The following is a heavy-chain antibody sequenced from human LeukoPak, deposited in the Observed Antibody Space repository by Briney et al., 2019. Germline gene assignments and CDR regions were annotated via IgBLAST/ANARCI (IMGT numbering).Heavy chain of an antibody. V-gene: IGHV4-39*01. Sequence: SGTLSLTCTVSGGYISSTSYLWGWVRQPPGEGLEWIGCIYHGGRTFYNPSLKSRVTVSADTSKNHISLTVRSVTAADTAVYYCARQIPDERGYYQYYFDYWGQGTLVTVSS. CDR2: IYHGGRT. J-gene: IGHJ4*02. CDR3: ARQIPDERGYYQYYFDY. CDR1: GGYISSTSYL. D-gene: IGHD3-22*01.